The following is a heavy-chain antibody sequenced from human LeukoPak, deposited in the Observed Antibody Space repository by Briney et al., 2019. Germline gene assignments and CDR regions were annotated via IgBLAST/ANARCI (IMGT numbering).Heavy chain of an antibody. Sequence: GGSLRLYCAASGFTFDDYAMHWVRQAPGKGLEWVSGISWNSGSIGYADSVKGRFTISRDNARSSLYLQLNSLRAEDTAVYYCARDWQTVDGNYYYMDVWGKGTTVTISS. CDR2: ISWNSGSI. J-gene: IGHJ6*03. CDR3: ARDWQTVDGNYYYMDV. V-gene: IGHV3-9*01. CDR1: GFTFDDYA. D-gene: IGHD4-17*01.